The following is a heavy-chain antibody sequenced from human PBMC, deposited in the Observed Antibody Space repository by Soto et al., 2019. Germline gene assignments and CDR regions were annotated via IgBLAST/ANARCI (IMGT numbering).Heavy chain of an antibody. J-gene: IGHJ4*02. CDR1: GVSVSSDYLL. V-gene: IGHV4-61*01. CDR3: ARSDGRY. Sequence: SETLSLTCDVSGVSVSSDYLLWSWIRQAPGKGLEWIGQMQSIGGTNYNPSLKSRVTISVGTSKNQFSLKLSSVTAADTAVYYCARSDGRYWGQGTRVTVSS. CDR2: MQSIGGT.